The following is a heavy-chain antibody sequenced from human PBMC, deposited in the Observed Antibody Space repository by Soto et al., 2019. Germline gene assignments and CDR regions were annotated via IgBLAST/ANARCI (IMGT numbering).Heavy chain of an antibody. V-gene: IGHV3-33*01. J-gene: IGHJ4*02. CDR3: ARDPIGPGIFDY. CDR2: IWYDASNK. CDR1: GFIFSSYG. D-gene: IGHD1-26*01. Sequence: GGSLRLSCVASGFIFSSYGMHWVRQAPGKGLEWVAVIWYDASNKYYADSVKGRFTISRDNAKNTMYLQMDSLRAEDTAVYYCARDPIGPGIFDYWGQGTLVTVSS.